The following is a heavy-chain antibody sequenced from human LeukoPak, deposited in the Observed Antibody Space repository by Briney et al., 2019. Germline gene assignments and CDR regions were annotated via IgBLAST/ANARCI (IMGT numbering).Heavy chain of an antibody. V-gene: IGHV3-23*01. CDR3: ARGSTSTWYDY. J-gene: IGHJ4*02. CDR1: GFAFSNYA. Sequence: GGSLRLSCAASGFAFSNYAMSWVRQAPGKGLEWVSLIGGSGNNIYYADSVKGRFIISRDNSKNTLYLQMNSLRAEDTAVYYCARGSTSTWYDYWGQGILVTVSS. CDR2: IGGSGNNI. D-gene: IGHD6-13*01.